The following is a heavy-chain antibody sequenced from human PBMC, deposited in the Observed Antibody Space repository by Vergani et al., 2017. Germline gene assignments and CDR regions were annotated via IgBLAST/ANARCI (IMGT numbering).Heavy chain of an antibody. V-gene: IGHV3-15*07. Sequence: EVQLLESGGGLVKPGGSLRLSCAASGFTFSNAWMNWVRQAPGKGLEWVGRIKSKTDGGTTDYAAPVKGRFTISRDDSKNTLYLQMNSLKTEDTAVYYCTTXGEDIVVVPAAPRNYYYYMDVWGKGTTVTGSS. J-gene: IGHJ6*03. CDR2: IKSKTDGGTT. D-gene: IGHD2-2*01. CDR3: TTXGEDIVVVPAAPRNYYYYMDV. CDR1: GFTFSNAW.